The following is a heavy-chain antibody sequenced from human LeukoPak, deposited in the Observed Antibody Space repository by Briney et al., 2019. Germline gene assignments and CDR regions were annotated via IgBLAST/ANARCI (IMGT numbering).Heavy chain of an antibody. D-gene: IGHD5-12*01. CDR3: ARDYDTGYSGYGLDY. CDR2: IYYSGST. CDR1: GGSISSGGYS. Sequence: SETLSLTCTVSGGSISSGGYSWSWIRQHPGKGLEWIGYIYYSGSTYYNPSLKSRVTISVDTSKNQFSLKLSSVTAADTAVYYCARDYDTGYSGYGLDYWGQGTLVTVSS. V-gene: IGHV4-31*03. J-gene: IGHJ4*02.